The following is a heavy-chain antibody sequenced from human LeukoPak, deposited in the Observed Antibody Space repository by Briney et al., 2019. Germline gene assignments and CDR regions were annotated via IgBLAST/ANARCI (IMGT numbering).Heavy chain of an antibody. CDR3: ARSTSLRDAFDI. V-gene: IGHV4-59*12. D-gene: IGHD4-17*01. CDR2: IYYSRST. CDR1: GGSISSYY. J-gene: IGHJ3*02. Sequence: PSETLSLTCTVSGGSISSYYWSWIRQPPGKGLEWIGYIYYSRSTNYNPSLKSRVTISVDTSKNQFSLKLSSVTAADTAVYYCARSTSLRDAFDIWGQGTMVTVSS.